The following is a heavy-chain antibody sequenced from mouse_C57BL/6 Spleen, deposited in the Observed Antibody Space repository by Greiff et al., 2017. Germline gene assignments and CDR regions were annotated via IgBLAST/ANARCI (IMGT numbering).Heavy chain of an antibody. D-gene: IGHD1-1*01. V-gene: IGHV1-26*01. CDR1: GYTFTDYY. CDR3: ARDYYYGSPFAY. J-gene: IGHJ3*01. Sequence: EVQLQQSGPELVKPGASVKISCKASGYTFTDYYMNWVKQSHGKSLEWIGDINPNNGGTSYNQKFKGKATLTVDKSSSPAYMELRSLTSEDSAVYYCARDYYYGSPFAYWGQGTLVTVSA. CDR2: INPNNGGT.